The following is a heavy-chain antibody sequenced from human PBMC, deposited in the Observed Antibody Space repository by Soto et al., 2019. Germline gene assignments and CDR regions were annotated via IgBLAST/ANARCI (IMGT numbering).Heavy chain of an antibody. CDR2: INWNGGST. J-gene: IGHJ3*02. CDR3: ARDARPSYYYDSSGYYYSDAFDI. CDR1: GFTFDDYG. Sequence: GGSLILSCAASGFTFDDYGMSWVRQAPGKGLEWVSGINWNGGSTGYADSVKGRFTISRDNAKNSLYLQMNSLRAEDTALYYCARDARPSYYYDSSGYYYSDAFDIWGQGTMVTVSS. D-gene: IGHD3-22*01. V-gene: IGHV3-20*04.